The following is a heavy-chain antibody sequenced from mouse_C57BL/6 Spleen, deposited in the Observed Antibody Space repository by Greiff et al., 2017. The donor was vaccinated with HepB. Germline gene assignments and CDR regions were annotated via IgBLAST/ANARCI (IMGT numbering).Heavy chain of an antibody. Sequence: VQLQQSGAELAEPGASVKLSCKASGYTFTSYWMHWVKQRPGQGLEWIGYINPSSGFTKSNQKFKDKATLTADKSSSTAYMQLSSLTYEDSAVYYCARSEAIYYGFDYWGQGTTLTVSS. D-gene: IGHD2-1*01. J-gene: IGHJ2*01. CDR3: ARSEAIYYGFDY. CDR1: GYTFTSYW. V-gene: IGHV1-7*01. CDR2: INPSSGFT.